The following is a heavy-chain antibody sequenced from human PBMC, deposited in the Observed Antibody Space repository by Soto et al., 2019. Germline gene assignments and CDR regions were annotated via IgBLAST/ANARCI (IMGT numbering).Heavy chain of an antibody. CDR1: GYTFTTYD. D-gene: IGHD6-25*01. J-gene: IGHJ4*02. V-gene: IGHV1-8*01. CDR2: MNPSTGNT. Sequence: QVQLVQSGAEVKEPGASVKVSCKASGYTFTTYDLYWMRQATGQGLEWMGWMNPSTGNTGYAQKVQGRGTVTRNTSISTVYMEMSGLRLDDTAVYYCARRKERSGPHYFDYWGQGSQVTVSS. CDR3: ARRKERSGPHYFDY.